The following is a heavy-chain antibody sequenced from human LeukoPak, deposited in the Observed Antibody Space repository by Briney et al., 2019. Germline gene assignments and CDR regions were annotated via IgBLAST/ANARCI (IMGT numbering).Heavy chain of an antibody. V-gene: IGHV4-34*01. CDR1: GGSFSGYY. J-gene: IGHJ5*02. CDR2: INHSGST. D-gene: IGHD2-2*02. Sequence: SETLSLTCAVYGGSFSGYYWSWFRQPPGKGLEWIGEINHSGSTNYNPSLKSRVTISVDTSKNQFSLKLSSVTAADTAVYYCARVGCSSTSCYRMSSGEFDPWGQGTLVTVSS. CDR3: ARVGCSSTSCYRMSSGEFDP.